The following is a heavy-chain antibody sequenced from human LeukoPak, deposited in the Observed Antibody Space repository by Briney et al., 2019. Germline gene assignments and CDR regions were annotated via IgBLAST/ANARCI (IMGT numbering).Heavy chain of an antibody. Sequence: GRSLRLPCAASGFTFSSYAMHWVRQAPGKGLEWVAVISYDGSNKYYADSVKGRFTISRDNSKNTLYLQMTSLRAEDTAVYFCAKALRNFAFDAFDIWGQGTMVTVSS. V-gene: IGHV3-30-3*01. J-gene: IGHJ3*02. CDR1: GFTFSSYA. CDR3: AKALRNFAFDAFDI. D-gene: IGHD3-9*01. CDR2: ISYDGSNK.